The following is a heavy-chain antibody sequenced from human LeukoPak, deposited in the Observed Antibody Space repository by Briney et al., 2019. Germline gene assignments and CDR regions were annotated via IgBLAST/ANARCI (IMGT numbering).Heavy chain of an antibody. CDR3: SRRLDY. Sequence: GGSLSLSCAASGFIFNNEWMDWVRQAPGKGLEWVANIRADGTEKYYVDSVKGRLTISRDNAKNSLYLQLNSLRVEDTAVYYCSRRLDYWSQGTLVTVSS. V-gene: IGHV3-7*03. CDR2: IRADGTEK. CDR1: GFIFNNEW. J-gene: IGHJ4*02.